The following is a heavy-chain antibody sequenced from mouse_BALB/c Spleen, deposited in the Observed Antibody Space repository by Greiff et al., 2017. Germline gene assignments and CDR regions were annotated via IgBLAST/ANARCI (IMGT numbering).Heavy chain of an antibody. V-gene: IGHV5-4*02. CDR1: GFTFSDYY. CDR2: ISDGGSYT. CDR3: ARGEGLAY. J-gene: IGHJ2*01. Sequence: EVKLVESGGGLVKPGGSLKFSCAASGFTFSDYYMYWVRQTPEKRLEWVATISDGGSYTYFPDSVKGRFTISGDNAKNKLYLQMSSLTSEDTAMNYCARGEGLAYWGQGTTVTVSA.